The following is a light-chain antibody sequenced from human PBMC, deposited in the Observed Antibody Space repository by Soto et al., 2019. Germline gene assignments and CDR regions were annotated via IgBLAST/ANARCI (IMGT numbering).Light chain of an antibody. J-gene: IGLJ2*01. CDR2: DNN. CDR1: HSNIGNNY. Sequence: QSVLTQPPSVSAAPGQKVTISCSGNHSNIGNNYVSWYQHLPGTAPKLLIYDNNKRPSGIPDRFSGTKSGTSATLGIAGLQTGDEADYYCATWDSSLIAGIFAGGTKLTVL. CDR3: ATWDSSLIAGI. V-gene: IGLV1-51*01.